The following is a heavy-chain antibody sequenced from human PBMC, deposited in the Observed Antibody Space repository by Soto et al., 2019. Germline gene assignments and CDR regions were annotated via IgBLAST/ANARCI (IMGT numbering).Heavy chain of an antibody. CDR2: ISSSGSTI. Sequence: LRLSCAASGFTFSSYEMNWVRQAPGKGLEWISHISSSGSTIDYADAVKGRFTISRDNAKNSVYLQMNSLRAEDTAVYYCARVKTYYYDMDVWGQGTTVTVSS. CDR3: ARVKTYYYDMDV. CDR1: GFTFSSYE. J-gene: IGHJ6*02. V-gene: IGHV3-48*03.